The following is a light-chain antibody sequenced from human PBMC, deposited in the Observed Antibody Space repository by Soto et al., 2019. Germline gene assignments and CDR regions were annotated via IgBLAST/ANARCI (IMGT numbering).Light chain of an antibody. CDR1: SSNIGSNT. CDR3: AACAHSLNAHYV. J-gene: IGLJ1*01. V-gene: IGLV1-44*01. CDR2: TNS. Sequence: QSALTQRPSASGTRGQRVTISCSGSSSNIGSNTVNWYQQLPGTAPKLLIFTNSQRPSGVPDRFSGSKSGTSASLAISGLQSEDEADYYCAACAHSLNAHYVFRPGTKVPVL.